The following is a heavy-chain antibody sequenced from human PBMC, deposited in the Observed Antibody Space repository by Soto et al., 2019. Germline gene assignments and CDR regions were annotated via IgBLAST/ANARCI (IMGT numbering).Heavy chain of an antibody. CDR3: ARAHGDDYYYYYGMDV. V-gene: IGHV4-59*01. D-gene: IGHD4-17*01. J-gene: IGHJ6*02. CDR2: IYYSGST. CDR1: GGSISSYY. Sequence: ASETLSLTCTVSGGSISSYYWGWIRQPPGKGLEWIGYIYYSGSTNYNPSLKSRVTISVDTSKNQFSLKLSSVTAADTAVYYCARAHGDDYYYYYGMDVWGQGTTVTVSS.